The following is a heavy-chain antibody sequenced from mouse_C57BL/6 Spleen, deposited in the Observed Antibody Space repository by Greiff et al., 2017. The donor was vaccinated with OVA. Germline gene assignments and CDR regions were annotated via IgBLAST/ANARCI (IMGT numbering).Heavy chain of an antibody. J-gene: IGHJ2*01. CDR2: IYPGDGDT. D-gene: IGHD2-2*01. V-gene: IGHV1-80*01. CDR1: GYAFSSYW. Sequence: QVQLQQSGAELVKPGASVKISCKASGYAFSSYWMNWVKQRPGKGLEWIGQIYPGDGDTNYNGKFKGKATLTADKSSSTAYMQLSSLTSEDSAVYFCARSLYGYDYFDDWGQGTTLTVSS. CDR3: ARSLYGYDYFDD.